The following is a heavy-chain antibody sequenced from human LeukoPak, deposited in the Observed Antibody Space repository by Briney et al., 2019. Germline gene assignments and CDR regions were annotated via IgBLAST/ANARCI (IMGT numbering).Heavy chain of an antibody. J-gene: IGHJ4*02. CDR3: ARGGRRYCSSTSCYTIDY. Sequence: ASETLSLTCAVYGGSFSGYYWSRIRQPPGKGLEWIGEINHSGSTNYNPSLKSRVTISVDTSKNQFSLKLSSVTAADTAVYYCARGGRRYCSSTSCYTIDYWGQGTLVTVSS. CDR1: GGSFSGYY. CDR2: INHSGST. D-gene: IGHD2-2*01. V-gene: IGHV4-34*01.